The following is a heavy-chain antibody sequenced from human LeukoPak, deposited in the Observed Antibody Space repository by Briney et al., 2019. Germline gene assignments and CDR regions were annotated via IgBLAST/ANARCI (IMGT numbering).Heavy chain of an antibody. V-gene: IGHV4-59*02. CDR1: GDSVRSYY. J-gene: IGHJ6*02. D-gene: IGHD6-13*01. Sequence: PSEILSLTCTVSGDSVRSYYWSWIRQPPGQGLEGLGHINDRGSTNYNPSLQGRVTISIDTSKNQFSLKVNSVTAADTAVYYCVRDSRYGSGWFEDGLDFWGQGTTVTVSS. CDR2: INDRGST. CDR3: VRDSRYGSGWFEDGLDF.